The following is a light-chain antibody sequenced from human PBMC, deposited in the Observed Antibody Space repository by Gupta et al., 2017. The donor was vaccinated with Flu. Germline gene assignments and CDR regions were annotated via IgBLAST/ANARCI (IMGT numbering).Light chain of an antibody. CDR2: DAS. V-gene: IGKV3-20*01. J-gene: IGKJ2*01. CDR3: QQYGSAPYT. CDR1: QSVSSSY. Sequence: EIVLTQSPGTLSLSPGERATLSCRASQSVSSSYLAWYQQKPGQAPRLLMYDASSRATGIPDRFGGSGSGTDFTLTISRLEPEDFAVYFCQQYGSAPYTFGQGTKLEIK.